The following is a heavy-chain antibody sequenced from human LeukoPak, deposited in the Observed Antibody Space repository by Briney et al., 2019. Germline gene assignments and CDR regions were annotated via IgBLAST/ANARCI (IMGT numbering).Heavy chain of an antibody. V-gene: IGHV1-69*04. CDR2: IIPILGIA. Sequence: GASVKVSCKASGGTFSSYAISWVRQAPGQGLEWMGRIIPILGIANYAQKFQGRVTITADKSTSTAYIELSSLRSEDTAVYYCASPPYYYDSSGYYFWGQGTLVTVSS. CDR1: GGTFSSYA. CDR3: ASPPYYYDSSGYYF. D-gene: IGHD3-22*01. J-gene: IGHJ4*02.